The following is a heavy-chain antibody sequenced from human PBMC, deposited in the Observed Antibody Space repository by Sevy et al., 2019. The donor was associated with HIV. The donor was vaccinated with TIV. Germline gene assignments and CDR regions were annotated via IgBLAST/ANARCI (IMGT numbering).Heavy chain of an antibody. V-gene: IGHV4-4*08. CDR3: ARLKAGYCSTASCYTLDY. D-gene: IGHD2-2*02. CDR2: THTSGST. CDR1: GGSMSSYY. Sequence: SETLSLTCTVSGGSMSSYYWSWIRQPPGKGLEWIGDTHTSGSTNYNPSLKSRVTISIDTSKNQFSLKLSSVTAADTAVYYCARLKAGYCSTASCYTLDYWGQGTLVTVSS. J-gene: IGHJ4*02.